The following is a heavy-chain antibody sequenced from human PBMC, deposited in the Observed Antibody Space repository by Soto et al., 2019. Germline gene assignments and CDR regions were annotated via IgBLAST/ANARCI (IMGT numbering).Heavy chain of an antibody. V-gene: IGHV4-31*03. J-gene: IGHJ6*02. CDR3: ARDPGPMVRGVTYYYYYGIDV. CDR2: IYYSGST. CDR1: GGSISSGGYY. D-gene: IGHD3-10*01. Sequence: QVQLQESGPGLVKPSQTLSLTCTVSGGSISSGGYYWSWIRQHPGKGLEWIGYIYYSGSTYYNPSLKSRVTISVDTSKNQFSLKLSSVTAADTAVYYCARDPGPMVRGVTYYYYYGIDVWGQGTTVTVSS.